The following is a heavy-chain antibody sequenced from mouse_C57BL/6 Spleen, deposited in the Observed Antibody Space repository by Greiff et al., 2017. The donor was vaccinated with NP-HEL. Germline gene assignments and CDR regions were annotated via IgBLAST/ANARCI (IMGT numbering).Heavy chain of an antibody. V-gene: IGHV14-4*01. Sequence: VQLQKSGAELVRPGASVKLSCTASGFNIKDDYMHWVKQRPEQGLEWIGWIDPENGDTEYASKFQGKATITADTSSNTAYLQLSSLTSEDTAVYYCTTSWLLFDYWGQGTTLTVSS. CDR3: TTSWLLFDY. D-gene: IGHD2-3*01. CDR1: GFNIKDDY. CDR2: IDPENGDT. J-gene: IGHJ2*01.